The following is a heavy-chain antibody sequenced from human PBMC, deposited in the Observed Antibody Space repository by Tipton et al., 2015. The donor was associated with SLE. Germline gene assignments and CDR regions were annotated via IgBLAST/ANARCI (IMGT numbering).Heavy chain of an antibody. Sequence: GLVKPSETLSLTCTVSGGSISSYSWSWIRQPPGKGLEWIGYIYYSGSTNYNPSLKSRVTISVDTSKNQFSLKLSSVTAADTAVYYCARGSSSFYFDYWGQGTLVTVSS. V-gene: IGHV4-59*01. CDR2: IYYSGST. CDR1: GGSISSYS. D-gene: IGHD6-6*01. CDR3: ARGSSSFYFDY. J-gene: IGHJ4*02.